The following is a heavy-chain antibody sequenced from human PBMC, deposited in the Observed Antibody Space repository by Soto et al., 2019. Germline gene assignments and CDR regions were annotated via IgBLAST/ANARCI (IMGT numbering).Heavy chain of an antibody. CDR2: IYYSGST. D-gene: IGHD2-2*01. CDR1: GGSISSGGYY. CDR3: AGSGGYCSSTSCLTNFDY. J-gene: IGHJ4*02. V-gene: IGHV4-31*03. Sequence: SETLSLTCTVSGGSISSGGYYWSWIRQHPGKGLEWIGYIYYSGSTYYNPSLKSRVTISVDTSKNQFSLKLSSVTAADTAVYYCAGSGGYCSSTSCLTNFDYWGQGTLVTVSS.